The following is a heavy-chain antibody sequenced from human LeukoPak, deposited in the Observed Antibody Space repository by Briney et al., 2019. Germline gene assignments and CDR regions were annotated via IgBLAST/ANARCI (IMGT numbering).Heavy chain of an antibody. J-gene: IGHJ4*02. CDR2: ISGSGGST. Sequence: QTGGSLRLSCAASGFTFSSYAMSWVRQAPGKGLEWVSAISGSGGSTYYADSVKGRFTISRDNSKNTLYLQMNSLRAEDTAVYYCAKVQIKWKLLPATRFDYWGQGTLVTVSS. V-gene: IGHV3-23*01. CDR1: GFTFSSYA. D-gene: IGHD1-26*01. CDR3: AKVQIKWKLLPATRFDY.